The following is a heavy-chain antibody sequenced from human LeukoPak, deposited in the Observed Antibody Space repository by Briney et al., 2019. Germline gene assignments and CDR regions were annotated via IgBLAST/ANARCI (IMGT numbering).Heavy chain of an antibody. CDR2: INPNSGGT. D-gene: IGHD3-10*01. Sequence: GASVKVSCEASGYTFTGYYMHWVRQAPGQGLEWMGWINPNSGGTNYAQKFQGRVTMTRDTSISTAYMELSRLRSDDTAVYYCARDLPDMVRGVSDYWGQGTLVTVSS. J-gene: IGHJ4*02. CDR3: ARDLPDMVRGVSDY. V-gene: IGHV1-2*02. CDR1: GYTFTGYY.